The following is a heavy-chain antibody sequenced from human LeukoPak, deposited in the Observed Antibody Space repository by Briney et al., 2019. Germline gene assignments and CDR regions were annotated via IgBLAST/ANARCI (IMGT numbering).Heavy chain of an antibody. D-gene: IGHD3-22*01. CDR3: ARTYYYDSSGYREDWFDP. Sequence: GGSLRLSCAASGFTFSSYSMNWVRQAPGKGLEWVSSISSSSSYIYYADSVKGRFTISGDNAKKSLYLQMNSLRAEDTAVYYCARTYYYDSSGYREDWFDPWGQGTLVTVSS. J-gene: IGHJ5*02. CDR1: GFTFSSYS. V-gene: IGHV3-21*01. CDR2: ISSSSSYI.